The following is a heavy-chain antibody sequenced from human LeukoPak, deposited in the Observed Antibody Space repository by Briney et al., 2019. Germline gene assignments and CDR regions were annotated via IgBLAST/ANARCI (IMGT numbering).Heavy chain of an antibody. V-gene: IGHV1-8*01. Sequence: ASVKVSCKAPGYTFTSYDINWVRQATGQGLEWMGWMNPKSGNTGYAQKFQGRVTMTMSTSVRTAYVELSSLRSEDTAVYYCARGSTVDTVATPLKYWGQGTLVTVSS. CDR3: ARGSTVDTVATPLKY. CDR1: GYTFTSYD. CDR2: MNPKSGNT. D-gene: IGHD5-12*01. J-gene: IGHJ4*02.